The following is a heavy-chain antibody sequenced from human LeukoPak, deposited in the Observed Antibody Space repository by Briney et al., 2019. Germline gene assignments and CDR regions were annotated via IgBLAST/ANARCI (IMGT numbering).Heavy chain of an antibody. CDR2: ISGSGGST. Sequence: GSLRLSCAASGFTLSSYAMSWVRQAPGKGLEWVSGISGSGGSTYYADSVKGRFTISRDNSKNTLYLQMNSLRAEDTAVYYCAKGLMYGMDVWGQGTTVTVSS. CDR3: AKGLMYGMDV. J-gene: IGHJ6*02. CDR1: GFTLSSYA. V-gene: IGHV3-23*01. D-gene: IGHD2-8*01.